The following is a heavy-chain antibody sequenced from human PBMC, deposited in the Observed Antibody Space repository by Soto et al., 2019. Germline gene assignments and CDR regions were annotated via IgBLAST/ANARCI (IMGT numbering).Heavy chain of an antibody. CDR2: INHSGST. J-gene: IGHJ6*03. CDR1: GGSFSGYY. V-gene: IGHV4-34*01. Sequence: PSETLSLTCAVYGGSFSGYYWSWIRQPPGKGLEWIGEINHSGSTNYNPSLKSRVTISVDTSKDQFSLKLSSVTAADTAVYYCARRYTARHTFSYYYYYMDVWGKGTTVTVSS. CDR3: ARRYTARHTFSYYYYYMDV. D-gene: IGHD6-6*01.